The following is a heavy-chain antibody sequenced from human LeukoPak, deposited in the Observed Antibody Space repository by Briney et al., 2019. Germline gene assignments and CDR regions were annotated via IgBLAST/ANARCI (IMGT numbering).Heavy chain of an antibody. CDR2: IYHSGST. D-gene: IGHD3-22*01. CDR3: ARHYYDSSGYLPYYFDY. Sequence: SETLSLTCTVSGYSISSGYYWGWIRQPPGKGLAWIGSIYHSGSTYYNPSLKSRVTISVDTSKSQFSLKLSSVTAADTAVYYCARHYYDSSGYLPYYFDYWGQGTLVTVSS. CDR1: GYSISSGYY. J-gene: IGHJ4*02. V-gene: IGHV4-38-2*02.